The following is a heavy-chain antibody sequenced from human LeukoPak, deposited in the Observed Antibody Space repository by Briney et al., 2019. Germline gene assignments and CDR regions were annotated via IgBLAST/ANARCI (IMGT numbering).Heavy chain of an antibody. D-gene: IGHD3-3*01. CDR2: IIPIFGTA. J-gene: IGHJ6*02. CDR3: ARGPSHYDFWGGYYRPQYYYYGMDV. CDR1: GGTFSSYA. Sequence: SVKVSCKASGGTFSSYAISWVRQAPGQGLEWMGGIIPIFGTANYAQKFQGRVTITADESTSTAYMELSSLRSEDTAVYYCARGPSHYDFWGGYYRPQYYYYGMDVWGQGTTVTVSS. V-gene: IGHV1-69*01.